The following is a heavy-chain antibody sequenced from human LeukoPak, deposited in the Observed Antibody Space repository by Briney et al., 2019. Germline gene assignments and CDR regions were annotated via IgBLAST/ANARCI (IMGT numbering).Heavy chain of an antibody. CDR3: ATVAVIRGVTYFDY. V-gene: IGHV4-59*01. Sequence: SETLSLTCTVAGGSISGFYWGWIRQPPGKGLEWIAYLFYSGSTDYNPSLESRVTISVDTSKNQFSLKLRSVTAADTAVYYCATVAVIRGVTYFDYWGQGTLVTVSS. CDR2: LFYSGST. J-gene: IGHJ4*02. CDR1: GGSISGFY. D-gene: IGHD3-10*01.